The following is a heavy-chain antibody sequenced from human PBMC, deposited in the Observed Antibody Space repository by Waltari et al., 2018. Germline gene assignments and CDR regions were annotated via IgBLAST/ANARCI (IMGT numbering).Heavy chain of an antibody. CDR1: GGPISSNNYY. J-gene: IGHJ4*02. CDR3: TRHGPHLAKKTYCGCDCRGFDS. Sequence: QLPLQESGPGLVKPSETLSLTCPVSGGPISSNNYYWGWIRHPPGKGLEWIGCGAYSGNTYYNPSLKSRLTISVDTSKNQFSLNLNSVTAADTAVYYCTRHGPHLAKKTYCGCDCRGFDSWGQGTLVTVSS. D-gene: IGHD2-21*02. V-gene: IGHV4-39*01. CDR2: GAYSGNT.